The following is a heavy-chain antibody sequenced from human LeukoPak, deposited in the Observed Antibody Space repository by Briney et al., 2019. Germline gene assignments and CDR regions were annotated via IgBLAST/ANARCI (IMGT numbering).Heavy chain of an antibody. J-gene: IGHJ4*02. D-gene: IGHD3-22*01. V-gene: IGHV3-23*01. CDR2: ISGSGGST. CDR3: ARALDYYDSSGYYYGLASDY. CDR1: GFTFSSYA. Sequence: GGSLRLSCAASGFTFSSYAMSWVRQAPGKGLEWVSAISGSGGSTYYADSVKGRFTISRDNSKNTLYLQMNSLRAEDTALYYCARALDYYDSSGYYYGLASDYWGQGTLVTVSS.